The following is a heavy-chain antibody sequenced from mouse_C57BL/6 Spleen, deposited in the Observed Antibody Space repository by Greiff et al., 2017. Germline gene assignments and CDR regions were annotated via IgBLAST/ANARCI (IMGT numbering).Heavy chain of an antibody. D-gene: IGHD3-2*02. Sequence: VQLKESGPGMVKPSQSLSLTCTVTGYSITSGYDWHWIRHFPGNKLEWMGYISYSGSTNYNPSLKSRISITHDTSKNHFFLKLNSVTTEDTATYYCARGGGLRLFDYWGQGTTLTVSS. J-gene: IGHJ2*01. CDR2: ISYSGST. CDR1: GYSITSGYD. V-gene: IGHV3-1*01. CDR3: ARGGGLRLFDY.